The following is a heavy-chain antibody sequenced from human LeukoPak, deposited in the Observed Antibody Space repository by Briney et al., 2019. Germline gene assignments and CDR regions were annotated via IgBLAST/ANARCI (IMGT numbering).Heavy chain of an antibody. Sequence: PSETLSLTCTVSGGSISSGDYYWSWIRQPPGKGLEWIGYIYYSGSTYYNPSLKSRVTISVDTSKNQFSLKLSSVTAAHTAVYYCARDLTPGWYFDLWGRGTLVTVSS. CDR1: GGSISSGDYY. CDR2: IYYSGST. CDR3: ARDLTPGWYFDL. D-gene: IGHD4-23*01. J-gene: IGHJ2*01. V-gene: IGHV4-30-4*08.